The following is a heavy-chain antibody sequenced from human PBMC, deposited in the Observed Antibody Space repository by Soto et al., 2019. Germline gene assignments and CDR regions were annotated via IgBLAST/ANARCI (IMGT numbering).Heavy chain of an antibody. D-gene: IGHD6-6*01. CDR3: AIRLRSIAARRGALAC. CDR1: GFSFTTYW. CDR2: IDPSDSNT. J-gene: IGHJ6*02. Sequence: ESLKISCQGSGFSFTTYWINWVRQMPGKGLEWMGRIDPSDSNTNDNPSFQGHVTISADKSISTAYLQWSSLKASDTAMYYCAIRLRSIAARRGALACRGQRTTVTVS. V-gene: IGHV5-10-1*01.